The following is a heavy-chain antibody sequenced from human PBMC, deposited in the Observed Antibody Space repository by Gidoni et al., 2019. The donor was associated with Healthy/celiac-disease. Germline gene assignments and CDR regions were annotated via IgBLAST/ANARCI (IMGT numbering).Heavy chain of an antibody. Sequence: EVQLVESGGGLIQPGGSLRLSCAASGFTVSSNYMSWVRQAPGKGLEWVSVIYSGGSTYYADSVKGRFTISRDNSKNTLYLQMNSLRAEDTAVYYCARDIPGPMDAFDIWGQGTMVTVSS. CDR1: GFTVSSNY. J-gene: IGHJ3*02. CDR2: IYSGGST. V-gene: IGHV3-53*01. CDR3: ARDIPGPMDAFDI.